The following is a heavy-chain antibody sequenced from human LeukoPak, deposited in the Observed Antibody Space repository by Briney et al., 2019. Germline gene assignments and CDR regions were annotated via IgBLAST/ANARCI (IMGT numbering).Heavy chain of an antibody. Sequence: ASVKVSCKTSGYTFTDYYIHWVRQAPGQGLEWMGRINPNSGGTNYSQKFQGRVTMTRDTSISTAYMELSSLRSEDTAVYYCFCSGGSCYSKDAFDIWGQGTMVTVSS. V-gene: IGHV1-2*06. CDR2: INPNSGGT. D-gene: IGHD2-15*01. CDR1: GYTFTDYY. CDR3: FCSGGSCYSKDAFDI. J-gene: IGHJ3*02.